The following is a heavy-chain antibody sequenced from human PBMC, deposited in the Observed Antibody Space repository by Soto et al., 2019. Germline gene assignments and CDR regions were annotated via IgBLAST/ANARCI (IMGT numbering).Heavy chain of an antibody. CDR1: GFIFSSYA. CDR3: AKHGRDPYYFDY. V-gene: IGHV3-23*01. D-gene: IGHD1-1*01. Sequence: GGSLRLSCAASGFIFSSYAMSWVRQAPGKGLEWVSAISGSGGSTYYADSVKGRFTISRDNSKNTLYLQMNSLRAEDTAVYYCAKHGRDPYYFDYWGQGTLVTVSS. CDR2: ISGSGGST. J-gene: IGHJ4*02.